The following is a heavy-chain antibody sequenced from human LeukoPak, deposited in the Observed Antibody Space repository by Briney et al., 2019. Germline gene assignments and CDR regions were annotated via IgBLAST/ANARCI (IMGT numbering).Heavy chain of an antibody. J-gene: IGHJ4*02. D-gene: IGHD3-22*01. CDR1: GYTFTSYG. Sequence: GASVKVSCKASGYTFTSYGISWVRQAPGQGLEWMGWINAYNGNTNYAQKLQGRVTMTTDTSTSTAYMELRSLRSDDTAVYYCARALGGYYDSSGHRIDYWGQGTLVTVSS. V-gene: IGHV1-18*01. CDR3: ARALGGYYDSSGHRIDY. CDR2: INAYNGNT.